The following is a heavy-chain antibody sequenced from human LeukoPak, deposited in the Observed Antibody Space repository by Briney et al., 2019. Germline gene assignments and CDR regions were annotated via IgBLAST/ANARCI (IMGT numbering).Heavy chain of an antibody. D-gene: IGHD1-20*01. CDR1: GGSISSYY. J-gene: IGHJ4*02. CDR2: IYYTGST. V-gene: IGHV4-59*01. Sequence: PSETLSLTCTVSGGSISSYYWNWVRQPPGKGLEWIGYIYYTGSTNYNPSLKSRVTMSVDTSKNQFSLKLSSVTAADTAVYYCASQGDKLTGLDYWGQGTLVTVSS. CDR3: ASQGDKLTGLDY.